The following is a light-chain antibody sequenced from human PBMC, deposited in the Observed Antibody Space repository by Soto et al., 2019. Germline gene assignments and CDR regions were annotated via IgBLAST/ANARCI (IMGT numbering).Light chain of an antibody. CDR2: GTS. J-gene: IGKJ3*01. V-gene: IGKV3-20*01. CDR3: QQYEGSMVT. CDR1: QSVGNSF. Sequence: EIVLTQSPGTLSLSPGERATLSCRASQSVGNSFLAWYQQKPGQAPRLLIYGTSNRATGIPDRFSGSGSGTDFSLTISRLEPDDFAVYYCQQYEGSMVTFGPGTKVDI.